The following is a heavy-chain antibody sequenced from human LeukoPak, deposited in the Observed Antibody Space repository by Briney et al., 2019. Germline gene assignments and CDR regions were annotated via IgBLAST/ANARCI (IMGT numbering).Heavy chain of an antibody. CDR2: IHYSGNT. J-gene: IGHJ4*02. V-gene: IGHV4-39*01. D-gene: IGHD3-3*01. CDR3: ARLGAGPTYYDFWSGYSSFYFDY. CDR1: GGSTSSSNYY. Sequence: AETLSLTCTVSGGSTSSSNYYWGWIRQPPGKGLEWIGGIHYSGNTYYNPSLKSRVTISVDTSKNQFSLKLSSVTAADTAVYYCARLGAGPTYYDFWSGYSSFYFDYWGQGTLVTVSS.